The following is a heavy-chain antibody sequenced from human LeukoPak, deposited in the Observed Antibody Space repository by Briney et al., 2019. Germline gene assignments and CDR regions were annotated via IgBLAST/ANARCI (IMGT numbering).Heavy chain of an antibody. J-gene: IGHJ4*02. V-gene: IGHV3-15*01. CDR1: GFTFSDAS. CDR3: ATSGQHWDVFDF. D-gene: IGHD1-1*01. Sequence: PGGSLRLSCAASGFTFSDASMSWVRQAPGKGLEWLGRIKSKSHGGTTDYAAPVKARFTVSRDDSKDTLYLQMNSLRTEDTAVYYCATSGQHWDVFDFWGQGTLVTVPS. CDR2: IKSKSHGGTT.